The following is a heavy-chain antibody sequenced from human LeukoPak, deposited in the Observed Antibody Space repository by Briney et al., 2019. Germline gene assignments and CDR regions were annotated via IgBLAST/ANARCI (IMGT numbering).Heavy chain of an antibody. CDR1: GYTFTSYY. Sequence: ASVKVSCKASGYTFTSYYMHWVRQAPGQGLEWMGWINPNSGGTNYAQKFQGRVTMTRDTSISTAYMELSRLRSDDTAVYYCARGPPVEGYCSGGSCKDAFDIWGQGTMVTVSS. V-gene: IGHV1-2*02. D-gene: IGHD2-15*01. J-gene: IGHJ3*02. CDR2: INPNSGGT. CDR3: ARGPPVEGYCSGGSCKDAFDI.